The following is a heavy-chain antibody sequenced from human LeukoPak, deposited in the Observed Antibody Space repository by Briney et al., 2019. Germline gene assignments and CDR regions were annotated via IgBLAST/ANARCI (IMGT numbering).Heavy chain of an antibody. CDR3: ARDKGDYDTSGSLFIF. D-gene: IGHD3-22*01. CDR2: IKQDGSET. J-gene: IGHJ4*02. CDR1: GFTFSSYA. Sequence: GGSLRLSCAVSGFTFSSYAMSWVRQTPRKGLEWVANIKQDGSETYYVDSMKGRFTISRDNAKNSLYLQMNSLRAEDTAVYYCARDKGDYDTSGSLFIFGGRGTLVTVSS. V-gene: IGHV3-7*03.